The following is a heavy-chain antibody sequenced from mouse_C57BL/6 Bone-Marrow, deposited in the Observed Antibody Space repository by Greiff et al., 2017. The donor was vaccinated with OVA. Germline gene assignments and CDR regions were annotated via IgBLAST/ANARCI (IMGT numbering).Heavy chain of an antibody. CDR2: IDPSDSYT. D-gene: IGHD1-1*01. Sequence: QVQLQQSGAELVRPGTSVKLSCKASGYTFTSYWMHWVKQRPGQGLEWIGVIDPSDSYTNYNQKFKGKATLTVDTSSSTAYMQLSSLTSEDSAVYYCARGFITTVDAMDYWGQGTSVTVSS. CDR1: GYTFTSYW. J-gene: IGHJ4*01. CDR3: ARGFITTVDAMDY. V-gene: IGHV1-59*01.